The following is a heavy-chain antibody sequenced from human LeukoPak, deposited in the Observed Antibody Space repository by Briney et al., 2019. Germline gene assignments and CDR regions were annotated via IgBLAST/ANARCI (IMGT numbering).Heavy chain of an antibody. CDR3: ARSTAYNYVWGTFDY. CDR2: IYYSGST. Sequence: SETLSLTCTVSGGPISSYYWSWIRQPPGKGLEWIGYIYYSGSTNYNPSLKSRVTISVDTSKNQFSLKLSSVTAADTAVYYCARSTAYNYVWGTFDYWGQGTLVTVSS. CDR1: GGPISSYY. V-gene: IGHV4-59*01. D-gene: IGHD3-16*01. J-gene: IGHJ4*02.